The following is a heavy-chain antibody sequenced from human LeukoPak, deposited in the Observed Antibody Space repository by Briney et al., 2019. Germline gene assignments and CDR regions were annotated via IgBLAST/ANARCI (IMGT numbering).Heavy chain of an antibody. Sequence: SETLSLTCAVYGGSFSGYYWSWIRQPPGKGLERIGEINHSGSTNYNPSLKSRVTISVDTPKNQFSPKLSSVTAADTAVYYCARKRITMVRGAGNWFDPWGQGTLVTVSS. CDR2: INHSGST. J-gene: IGHJ5*02. V-gene: IGHV4-34*01. D-gene: IGHD3-10*01. CDR1: GGSFSGYY. CDR3: ARKRITMVRGAGNWFDP.